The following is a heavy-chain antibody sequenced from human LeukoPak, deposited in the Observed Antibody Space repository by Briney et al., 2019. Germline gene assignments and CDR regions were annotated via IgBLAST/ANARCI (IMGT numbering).Heavy chain of an antibody. J-gene: IGHJ4*02. D-gene: IGHD4-17*01. CDR3: ARGHTAVTRHFDF. Sequence: GGSLRLSCEASGFTFTTYSMTWVRQAPGKGLEWVSIISSGSSAIFSADALKGRFTISRDDTKNLLYLDMNSLRAEDTAVYYCARGHTAVTRHFDFWGQGTLVTVSS. CDR2: ISSGSSAI. CDR1: GFTFTTYS. V-gene: IGHV3-21*01.